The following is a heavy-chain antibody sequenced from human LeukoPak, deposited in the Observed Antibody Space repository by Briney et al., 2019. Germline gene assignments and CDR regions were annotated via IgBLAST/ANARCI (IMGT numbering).Heavy chain of an antibody. V-gene: IGHV3-74*01. CDR3: SRGLGQPVDY. CDR2: LYSEGGRT. CDR1: GFTFSNDW. Sequence: PGGSLRLSCVASGFTFSNDWMHWVRQAPGKGLVWVSRLYSEGGRTYYVDPVKGRFTISRDNAKNTLYLQMNSLRVEDTAVYYCSRGLGQPVDYWGQGTLVTVSS. D-gene: IGHD6-6*01. J-gene: IGHJ4*02.